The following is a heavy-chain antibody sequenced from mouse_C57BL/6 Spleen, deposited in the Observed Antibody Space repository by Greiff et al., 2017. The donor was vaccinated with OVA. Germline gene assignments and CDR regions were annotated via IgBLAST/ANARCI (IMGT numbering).Heavy chain of an antibody. J-gene: IGHJ2*01. CDR1: GYTFTSYW. Sequence: VQLQQPGAELVMPGASVKLSCKASGYTFTSYWMHWVKQRPGQGLEWIGEIDPSDSYTNYNQKFKGKSTLTVDKSSSTAYMQLSSLTSEDSAVYYCARSVELGSYFDYWGQGTTLTVSS. CDR2: IDPSDSYT. CDR3: ARSVELGSYFDY. D-gene: IGHD4-1*01. V-gene: IGHV1-69*01.